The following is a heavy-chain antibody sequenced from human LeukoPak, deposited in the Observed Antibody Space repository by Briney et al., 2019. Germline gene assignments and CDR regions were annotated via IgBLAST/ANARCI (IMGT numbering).Heavy chain of an antibody. D-gene: IGHD1-1*01. Sequence: SVKVSCKASGGTFSSYTISWVRQAPGQGLEWMGRIIPILGIANYAQKFQGSVTITADKSTSTAYMELSSLRSEDTAVYYCARAHDHNWFDPWGQGTLVTVSS. CDR3: ARAHDHNWFDP. CDR2: IIPILGIA. CDR1: GGTFSSYT. V-gene: IGHV1-69*02. J-gene: IGHJ5*02.